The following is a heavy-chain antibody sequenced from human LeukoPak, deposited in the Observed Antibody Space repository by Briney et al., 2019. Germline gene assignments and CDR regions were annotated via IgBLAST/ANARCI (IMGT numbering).Heavy chain of an antibody. Sequence: ESGPTLVNPTQTLTLTCTFSGFLLSTSGMRVSWIRQPPGKALEWLARIDWDDDKFYSTSLKTRLTISKDTSKNQVVLTMTNMDPVDTATYYCARTFSGGSHLFDYWGQGTLVTVSS. V-gene: IGHV2-70*04. J-gene: IGHJ4*02. CDR1: GFLLSTSGMR. CDR2: IDWDDDK. CDR3: ARTFSGGSHLFDY. D-gene: IGHD2-15*01.